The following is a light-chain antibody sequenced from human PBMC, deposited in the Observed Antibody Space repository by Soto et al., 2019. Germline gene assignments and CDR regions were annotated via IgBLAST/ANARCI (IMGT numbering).Light chain of an antibody. Sequence: QSALTQPASVSGSPGQSITISCTGTSSDVGSYNLVSWYQQHPGKAPKLMIYEGSKWPSGVSTRFSGSKSGNTASLTISGLQAEDEADYYCCSYAGSSTFDVVFGGGTKLTVL. V-gene: IGLV2-23*03. CDR1: SSDVGSYNL. J-gene: IGLJ2*01. CDR3: CSYAGSSTFDVV. CDR2: EGS.